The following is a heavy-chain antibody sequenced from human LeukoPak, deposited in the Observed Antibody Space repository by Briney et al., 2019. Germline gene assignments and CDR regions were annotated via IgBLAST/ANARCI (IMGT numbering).Heavy chain of an antibody. V-gene: IGHV1-69*01. CDR2: IIPIFGTA. CDR3: ARPYSSSSYYYGMDV. CDR1: GGTFSSYG. J-gene: IGHJ6*02. D-gene: IGHD6-6*01. Sequence: SVKVSCKASGGTFSSYGISWVRQAPGQGIEWMGGIIPIFGTANHAQKFQGRVTITADESTSTAYMELSSLRSEDTAVYYCARPYSSSSYYYGMDVWGQGTTVTVSS.